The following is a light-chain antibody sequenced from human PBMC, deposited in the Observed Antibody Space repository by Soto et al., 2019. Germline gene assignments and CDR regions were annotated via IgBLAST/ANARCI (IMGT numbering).Light chain of an antibody. CDR2: GAS. CDR3: QQYGSSPRLT. Sequence: EIVLTQSPGTLSLSPGERATLSCRASQSVSSSYLAWYQQKPGQAPRLLIYGASSSATGIPERFSGSGSGTDFTLTISRLSPEDFAVYYCQQYGSSPRLTFGGGTKVEIK. V-gene: IGKV3-20*01. J-gene: IGKJ4*01. CDR1: QSVSSSY.